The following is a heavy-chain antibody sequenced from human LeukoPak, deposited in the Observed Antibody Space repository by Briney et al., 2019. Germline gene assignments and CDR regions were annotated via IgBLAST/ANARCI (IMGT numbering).Heavy chain of an antibody. J-gene: IGHJ6*03. D-gene: IGHD5-18*01. V-gene: IGHV4-38-2*02. CDR1: GYSISSGYY. Sequence: PSETLSLTCTVSGYSISSGYYWGWIRQPPGKGLEWIGSIYHSGSTYYNPSLKSRVTISVDTSKNQFSLKLSSVTAADTAVYYCARGKGYSYGYERYYYYMDVWGKGTTVTVSS. CDR2: IYHSGST. CDR3: ARGKGYSYGYERYYYYMDV.